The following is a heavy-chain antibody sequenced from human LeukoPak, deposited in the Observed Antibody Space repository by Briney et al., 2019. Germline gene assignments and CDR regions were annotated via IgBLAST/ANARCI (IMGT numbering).Heavy chain of an antibody. CDR2: IYTSGST. V-gene: IGHV4-4*07. CDR3: ARDGGYCGGDCFVDV. D-gene: IGHD2-21*02. CDR1: GGSISSYY. J-gene: IGHJ6*04. Sequence: PSETLSLTCTVSGGSISSYYWGWIRQPAGMGLEWIGRIYTSGSTNYNPSLKSRVTMSVDTSKNQFSLKLSSVTAADTAVYYCARDGGYCGGDCFVDVWGKGTTVTASS.